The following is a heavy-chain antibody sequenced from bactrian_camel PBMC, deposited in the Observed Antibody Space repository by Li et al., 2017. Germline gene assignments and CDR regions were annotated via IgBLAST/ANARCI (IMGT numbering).Heavy chain of an antibody. D-gene: IGHD2*01. J-gene: IGHJ4*01. V-gene: IGHV3S40*01. CDR2: IRAKGTT. Sequence: VQLVESGGGSVQAGESLRLSCTAPGFPLTTCAMNWYRQAAGKQREWVSAIRAKGTTSYDDSVKGRFTISRDKDKSTVYLRMNSLKPEDTAMYSCQPTTTCSHPYLLGQGTQVTVS. CDR1: GFPLTTCA.